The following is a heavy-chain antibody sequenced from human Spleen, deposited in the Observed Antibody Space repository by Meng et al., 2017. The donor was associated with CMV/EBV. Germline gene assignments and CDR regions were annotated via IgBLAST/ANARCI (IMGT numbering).Heavy chain of an antibody. CDR3: AKFSATGAYYYGMDV. J-gene: IGHJ6*02. Sequence: SETLSLTCTVSRASISRYYWTWIRQPPGKGLEWIGCIYYSGSPNYNPSLESRITISVDTSKNQFSLRLYSVTAADTAVYYCAKFSATGAYYYGMDVWGQGTTVTVSS. D-gene: IGHD1-1*01. V-gene: IGHV4-59*01. CDR2: IYYSGSP. CDR1: RASISRYY.